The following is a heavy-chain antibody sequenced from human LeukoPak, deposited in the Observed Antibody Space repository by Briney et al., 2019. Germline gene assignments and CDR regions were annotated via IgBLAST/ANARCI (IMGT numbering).Heavy chain of an antibody. CDR1: GYTFTGYY. V-gene: IGHV1-2*02. CDR2: INPNSGGT. J-gene: IGHJ6*03. Sequence: ASVKVSCKASGYTFTGYYMHWVRQAPGQGLEWMGWINPNSGGTNYAQKFQGRVTITADKSTSTAYMELSSLRSEDTAVYYCAREHGDYPYYYYMDVWGKGITVTVSS. D-gene: IGHD4-17*01. CDR3: AREHGDYPYYYYMDV.